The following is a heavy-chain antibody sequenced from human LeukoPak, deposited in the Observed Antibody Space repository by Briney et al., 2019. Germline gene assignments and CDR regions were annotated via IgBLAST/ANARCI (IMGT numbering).Heavy chain of an antibody. CDR3: AREDVGAPDY. Sequence: GRSLRLSCAASGFXFSSYGMHWVRQAPGKGLEWVAVIWYDGSNKYYADSVKGRFTISRDNSKNTLYLQMNSLRAEDTAVYYCAREDVGAPDYWGQGTLVTVSS. CDR1: GFXFSSYG. J-gene: IGHJ4*02. V-gene: IGHV3-33*01. D-gene: IGHD1-26*01. CDR2: IWYDGSNK.